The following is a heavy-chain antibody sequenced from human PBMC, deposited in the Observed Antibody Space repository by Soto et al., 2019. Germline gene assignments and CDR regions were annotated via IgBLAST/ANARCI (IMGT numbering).Heavy chain of an antibody. CDR2: ISGSGGST. CDR3: AKDEIAVAGTSYGYYYGMDV. Sequence: EVQLLESGGGLVQPGGSLRLSCAASGFTFSSYAMSWVRQAPGKGLEWVSAISGSGGSTYYADSVKGRFTISRDNSQTTMYLRMSSVRAEDTAGYYCAKDEIAVAGTSYGYYYGMDVWGQGTTVTVSS. D-gene: IGHD6-19*01. V-gene: IGHV3-23*01. J-gene: IGHJ6*02. CDR1: GFTFSSYA.